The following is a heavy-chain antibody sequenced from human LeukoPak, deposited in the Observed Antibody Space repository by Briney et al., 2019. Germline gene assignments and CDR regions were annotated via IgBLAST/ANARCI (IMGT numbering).Heavy chain of an antibody. J-gene: IGHJ4*02. CDR2: IYNSGST. CDR1: GGSISSSSYY. CDR3: AREGPGGSSGLYGY. V-gene: IGHV4-39*02. Sequence: PSETLSLTCTVSGGSISSSSYYWGGTRKPQGKGLGGIGSIYNSGSTYYNQSPKSRITKSVDTSNNQFALKLSSVTAADTAVYYCAREGPGGSSGLYGYWGQGTLVTVSS. D-gene: IGHD6-19*01.